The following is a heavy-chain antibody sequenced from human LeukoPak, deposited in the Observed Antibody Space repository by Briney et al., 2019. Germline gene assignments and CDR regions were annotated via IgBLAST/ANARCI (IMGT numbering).Heavy chain of an antibody. CDR1: GFTFSSYS. Sequence: GGSLRLSCAASGFTFSSYSMNWVRQAPGKGLEWVSSISSSSSYIYYADSVKGRFTISRDNAKSSLYLQMNSLRAEDTAVYYCARAGGSGSYYRKIYYYYGMDVWGKGTTVTVSS. CDR3: ARAGGSGSYYRKIYYYYGMDV. V-gene: IGHV3-21*01. D-gene: IGHD3-10*01. CDR2: ISSSSSYI. J-gene: IGHJ6*04.